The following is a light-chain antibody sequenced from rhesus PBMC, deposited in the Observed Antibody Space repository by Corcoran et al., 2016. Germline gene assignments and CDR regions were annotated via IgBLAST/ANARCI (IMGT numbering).Light chain of an antibody. J-gene: IGKJ1*01. CDR2: RAS. CDR3: QQHDISPWT. Sequence: DIQMTQSPSSLSASVGDRVTITCRASQGISNWLAWYQQKPGKAPKLLIYRASNLETGVPSRFSGSGSGTDFVLTISSLQPEDIATYYWQQHDISPWTFGQGTKVEIK. CDR1: QGISNW. V-gene: IGKV1-69*01.